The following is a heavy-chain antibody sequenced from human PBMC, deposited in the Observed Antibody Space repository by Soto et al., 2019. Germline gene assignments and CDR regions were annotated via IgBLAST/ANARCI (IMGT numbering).Heavy chain of an antibody. CDR2: ISGSGGST. J-gene: IGHJ4*02. CDR3: AKDPAVAVSPSDY. V-gene: IGHV3-23*01. CDR1: GFTFSSYA. Sequence: AGGSLRLSCAAAGFTFSSYAMSWVRQAPGKGLEWVSAISGSGGSTYYADSVKGRFTISRDNSKNTLYLQMNSLRAEDTAVYYCAKDPAVAVSPSDYWGQGTLVTVS. D-gene: IGHD6-19*01.